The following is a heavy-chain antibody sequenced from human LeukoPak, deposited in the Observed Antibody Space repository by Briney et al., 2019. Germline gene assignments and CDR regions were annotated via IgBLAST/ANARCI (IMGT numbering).Heavy chain of an antibody. J-gene: IGHJ4*02. CDR3: AAGTRHCSSRSCYPHFDY. CDR2: FDPEDDET. V-gene: IGHV1-24*01. D-gene: IGHD2-2*01. Sequence: ASVKVSCKVSGYTLTELSMHWVRQAPGKGLEWMGGFDPEDDETIYAQKFQGRVTMTEDTSTDTAHMELSSLRSEDTAVYYCAAGTRHCSSRSCYPHFDYWGQGTLVTVSS. CDR1: GYTLTELS.